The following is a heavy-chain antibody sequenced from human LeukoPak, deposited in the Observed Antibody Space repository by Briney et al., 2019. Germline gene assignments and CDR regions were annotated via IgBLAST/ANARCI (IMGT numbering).Heavy chain of an antibody. Sequence: SETLSLTCAVYGGSFSGYYWSWIRQPPGKGLEWIGEINHSGSTNYNPSLKSRVTISVDTSKNQFSLKLSSVTAADTAVYYCARAPRFLEWYSRRAKMVNWFDPWGQGTLVTVSS. CDR3: ARAPRFLEWYSRRAKMVNWFDP. CDR1: GGSFSGYY. CDR2: INHSGST. J-gene: IGHJ5*02. D-gene: IGHD3-3*01. V-gene: IGHV4-34*01.